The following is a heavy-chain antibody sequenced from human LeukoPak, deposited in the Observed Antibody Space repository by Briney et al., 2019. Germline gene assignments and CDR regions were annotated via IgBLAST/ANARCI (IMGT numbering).Heavy chain of an antibody. CDR3: ARALYSSGWYWGKVGYFDY. CDR1: GGSISSYY. J-gene: IGHJ4*02. V-gene: IGHV4-4*07. Sequence: KPSETLSLTCTVSGGSISSYYWSWIRQPAGKGLEWIGRIYTSGSTNYNPSLKSRVTISVDTSKNQFSLKLSSVTAADTAVYYCARALYSSGWYWGKVGYFDYWGQGTLVTVSS. D-gene: IGHD6-19*01. CDR2: IYTSGST.